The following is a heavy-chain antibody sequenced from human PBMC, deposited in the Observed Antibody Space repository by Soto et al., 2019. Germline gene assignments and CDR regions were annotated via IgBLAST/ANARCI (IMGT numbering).Heavy chain of an antibody. D-gene: IGHD3-22*01. V-gene: IGHV4-59*01. CDR1: GGSISTYY. J-gene: IGHJ4*02. CDR3: ARATYYYDRSGYLYYFAY. Sequence: QVQLQESGPRLLKPSETLSLTCTVSGGSISTYYWSWIRQPPGKGLEWLGYVYYSGSTNYSPSLKCRVTTSVNTSTNQFSLKLTSVTAADTAVYYCARATYYYDRSGYLYYFAYWGQGILVTVSS. CDR2: VYYSGST.